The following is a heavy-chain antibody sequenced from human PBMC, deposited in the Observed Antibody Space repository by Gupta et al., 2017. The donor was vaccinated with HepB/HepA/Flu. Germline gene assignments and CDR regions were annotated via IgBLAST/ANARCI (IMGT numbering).Heavy chain of an antibody. CDR1: GFPFSSYP. D-gene: IGHD6-19*01. Sequence: EVQLLESGGGLVQPGGSLRLSCAASGFPFSSYPMIWVRRAPGTGLEWVSAVSGSGGSTYYADSVKGRFTISRDNSKNTLYLQMNSLRAEDTAVYYCAKRFSGWYGGEFDYWGQGTLVTVSS. CDR2: VSGSGGST. J-gene: IGHJ4*02. V-gene: IGHV3-23*01. CDR3: AKRFSGWYGGEFDY.